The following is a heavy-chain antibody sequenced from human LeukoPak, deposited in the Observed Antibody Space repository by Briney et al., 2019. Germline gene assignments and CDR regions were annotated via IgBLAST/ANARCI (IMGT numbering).Heavy chain of an antibody. J-gene: IGHJ6*02. CDR3: ARDKAAGTAGMDV. Sequence: PGGSLRLSCAASGFTFSSYRMNWVRQAPGKGLEWVSYISSSSSTIYYADSVKGRFTISRDNAKNSLYLQMNSLRAEDTAVYYCARDKAAGTAGMDVWGQGTTVTVSS. V-gene: IGHV3-48*01. CDR1: GFTFSSYR. CDR2: ISSSSSTI. D-gene: IGHD6-13*01.